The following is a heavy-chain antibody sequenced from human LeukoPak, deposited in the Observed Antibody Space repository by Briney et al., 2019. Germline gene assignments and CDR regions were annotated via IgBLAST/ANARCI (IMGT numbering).Heavy chain of an antibody. CDR3: ARGSQRWYFDL. CDR1: GGSISSYY. D-gene: IGHD6-25*01. CDR2: IYYSGST. J-gene: IGHJ2*01. Sequence: KPSETLSLTCTVSGGSISSYYWSWIRQPPGKGLEWIGYIYYSGSTNYNPSLKSRVTISVDTSKNQFSLKLSSVTAADTAVYYCARGSQRWYFDLWGRGTLVTVSS. V-gene: IGHV4-59*01.